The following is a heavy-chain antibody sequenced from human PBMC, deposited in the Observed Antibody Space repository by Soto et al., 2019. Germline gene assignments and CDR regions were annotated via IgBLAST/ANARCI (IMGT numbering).Heavy chain of an antibody. CDR3: ARGNYGSGSYYYYYMDV. D-gene: IGHD3-10*01. J-gene: IGHJ6*03. CDR1: GFTFSSYD. Sequence: GGSLRLSCAASGFTFSSYDMHWVRQATGKGLEWVSAIGTAGDTYYPGSVKGRFTISRENAKNSLYLQMNSLRAGDTAVYYCARGNYGSGSYYYYYMDVWGKGTTVTVSS. CDR2: IGTAGDT. V-gene: IGHV3-13*01.